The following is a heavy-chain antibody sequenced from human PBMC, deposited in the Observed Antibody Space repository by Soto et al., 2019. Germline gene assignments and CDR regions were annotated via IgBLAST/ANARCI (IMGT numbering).Heavy chain of an antibody. CDR3: ARDEGAAMGFQY. CDR1: GYTFTDSY. J-gene: IGHJ4*02. CDR2: INPVGGST. D-gene: IGHD5-18*01. Sequence: QVQLVQSGAEVKEPRASVRLSCKASGYTFTDSYIHWVRQAPGQGLEWMGVINPVGGSTTYIQKFQGRVTLTRDMSMTTVHMVLSALRSDDTATYYCARDEGAAMGFQYWGQGTPVNVFS. V-gene: IGHV1-46*01.